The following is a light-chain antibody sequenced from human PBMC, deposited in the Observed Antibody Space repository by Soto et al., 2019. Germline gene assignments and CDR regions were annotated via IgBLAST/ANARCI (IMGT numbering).Light chain of an antibody. J-gene: IGKJ4*01. CDR3: QQYGSSPQT. Sequence: ETGLTQSPGTLSLSQGERATLSCRASQSVSSSYLAWYQQKPGQPPRLLIYGAFNRAAGIPARFSGSGSGTDFTLTISRLEPEDFAVYYCQQYGSSPQTFGGGTKVDIK. CDR1: QSVSSSY. CDR2: GAF. V-gene: IGKV3-20*01.